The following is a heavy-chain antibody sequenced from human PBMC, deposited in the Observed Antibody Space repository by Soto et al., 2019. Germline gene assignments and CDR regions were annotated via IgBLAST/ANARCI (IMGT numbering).Heavy chain of an antibody. Sequence: EVQLAECGGGLAQPGGSLRLSCAASGFTLSGYAMDWVRQAPGKGLEYVSGISSNGVGTYYANSVQGRFTISRDNSKNTVYLQMGSLRPEDMAVYYCARSARPDFYYMDVWGKGTTVTVSS. D-gene: IGHD6-6*01. CDR1: GFTLSGYA. CDR2: ISSNGVGT. V-gene: IGHV3-64*01. J-gene: IGHJ6*03. CDR3: ARSARPDFYYMDV.